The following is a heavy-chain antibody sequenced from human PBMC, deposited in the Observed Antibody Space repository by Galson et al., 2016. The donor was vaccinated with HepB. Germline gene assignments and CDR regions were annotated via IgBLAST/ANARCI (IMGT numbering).Heavy chain of an antibody. D-gene: IGHD3-16*02. J-gene: IGHJ4*02. CDR3: ARHASYRGYVTDYFDY. CDR2: IDPSDSYT. Sequence: QSGAEVTKPGESLRISCKGSGYRFTSYWITWARQMPGKGLEWMGRIDPSDSYTNYSPSFQGHVTISGDKSISTAYLQWSSLKASDTAMYYCARHASYRGYVTDYFDYWGQGTLVTVSS. CDR1: GYRFTSYW. V-gene: IGHV5-10-1*01.